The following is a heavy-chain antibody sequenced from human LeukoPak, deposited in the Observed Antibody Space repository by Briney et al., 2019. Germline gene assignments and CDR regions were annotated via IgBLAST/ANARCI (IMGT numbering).Heavy chain of an antibody. Sequence: PSETLSLTCAVSGGSISSGGYSWSWIRQPPGKGLEWIGYIYYSGSTYYNPSLKSRVTMSVDTSKNQFSLKLSSVTAADTAVYYCARSGDYGDYGAEFRIDYWGQGTLVTVSS. D-gene: IGHD4-17*01. CDR1: GGSISSGGYS. CDR2: IYYSGST. J-gene: IGHJ4*02. V-gene: IGHV4-30-4*07. CDR3: ARSGDYGDYGAEFRIDY.